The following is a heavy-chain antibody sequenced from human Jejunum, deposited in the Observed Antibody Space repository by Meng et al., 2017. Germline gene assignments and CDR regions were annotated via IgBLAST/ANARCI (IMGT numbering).Heavy chain of an antibody. CDR1: GYPFISYP. CDR3: ARGSDASENMFDY. CDR2: INTSTGKP. J-gene: IGHJ4*02. Sequence: QVQLVQSGSELNKPGASVKVSCMASGYPFISYPITWVRHAPGQGPEWMGWINTSTGKPTYAQGFTGRFAFSLDISVSTLNLHINILRTEDTAVYYCARGSDASENMFDYWGQGTLVTVSS. V-gene: IGHV7-4-1*02. D-gene: IGHD2-8*01.